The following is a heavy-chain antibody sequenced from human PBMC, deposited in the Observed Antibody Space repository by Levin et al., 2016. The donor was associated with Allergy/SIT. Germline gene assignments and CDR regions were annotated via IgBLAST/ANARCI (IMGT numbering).Heavy chain of an antibody. Sequence: SETLSLTCTVSGGSISNYYWAWFRQPPGKSPEWIASMYYTGSTTYNPPLRSRATTSVDTSKNQFFLRLSSLTAADTAVYYCARGLVDVDFAGLYFYGMDVWGQGTKVTVSS. CDR3: ARGLVDVDFAGLYFYGMDV. V-gene: IGHV4-59*01. D-gene: IGHD3/OR15-3a*01. J-gene: IGHJ6*02. CDR2: MYYTGST. CDR1: GGSISNYY.